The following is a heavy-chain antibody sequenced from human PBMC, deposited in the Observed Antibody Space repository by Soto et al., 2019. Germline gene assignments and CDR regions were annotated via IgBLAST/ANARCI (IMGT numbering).Heavy chain of an antibody. CDR2: IKTDASEK. CDR3: AGDSGDGSGSSVNHYLDC. D-gene: IGHD3-10*01. CDR1: GFTLSSYW. Sequence: GGSLRLSCAASGFTLSSYWMSWVRQAPGKGLEWLATIKTDASEKKYVDSVKGRFTVSRDNAKNSLYLQMDSLRAEDTAVYYCAGDSGDGSGSSVNHYLDCWGRGTLVTVSS. V-gene: IGHV3-7*01. J-gene: IGHJ4*01.